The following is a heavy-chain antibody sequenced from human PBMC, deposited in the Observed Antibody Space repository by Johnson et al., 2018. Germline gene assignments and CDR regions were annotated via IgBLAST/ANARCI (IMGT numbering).Heavy chain of an antibody. CDR1: GFTFSSYG. CDR3: ARLGSSTYYYYYYMDV. Sequence: QVQLVQSGGGLVQPGRSXRLSCAASGFTFSSYGMHRVRQAPGKGLAWVAVISYDGSNKYYADSVKVRVTISRDNSKNSLFLQMNSLRDEDTAVYYCARLGSSTYYYYYYMDVWGKGTTVTVSS. J-gene: IGHJ6*03. V-gene: IGHV3-30*03. CDR2: ISYDGSNK. D-gene: IGHD2-2*01.